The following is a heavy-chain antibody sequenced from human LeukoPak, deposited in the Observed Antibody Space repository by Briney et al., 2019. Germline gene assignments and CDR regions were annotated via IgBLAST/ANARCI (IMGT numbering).Heavy chain of an antibody. J-gene: IGHJ5*02. CDR3: AREVVVAATAANWFDP. D-gene: IGHD2-15*01. CDR1: GGSISSGGYY. CDR2: IYYSGST. Sequence: SQTLSLTCTVSGGSISSGGYYWSWIRQHPGKGLEWIGYIYYSGSTYYNPSLKSRVTISVDTSKDQFSLKLSSVTAADTAVYYCAREVVVAATAANWFDPWGQGTLVTVSS. V-gene: IGHV4-31*03.